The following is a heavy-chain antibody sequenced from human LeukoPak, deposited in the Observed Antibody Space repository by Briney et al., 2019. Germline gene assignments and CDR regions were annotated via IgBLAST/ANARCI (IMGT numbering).Heavy chain of an antibody. CDR3: AREEVAAAGRYYYGMDV. J-gene: IGHJ6*02. Sequence: ASVKVSCKASGYTFTGYYMHWVRQAPGQGLEWMGWINPNSGGTNYAQKFQGRVTMTRDTSISTAYMELSRLRSDDTAVYYCAREEVAAAGRYYYGMDVWGQGTTVTVSS. CDR1: GYTFTGYY. D-gene: IGHD6-13*01. CDR2: INPNSGGT. V-gene: IGHV1-2*02.